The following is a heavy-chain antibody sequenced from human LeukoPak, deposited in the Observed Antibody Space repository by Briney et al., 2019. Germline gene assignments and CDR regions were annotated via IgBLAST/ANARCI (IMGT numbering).Heavy chain of an antibody. J-gene: IGHJ4*02. CDR3: ARVSEGATSRVYFYY. CDR1: GFTFSDYY. V-gene: IGHV3-11*05. D-gene: IGHD1-26*01. CDR2: ISSSSSYT. Sequence: GGSLRLSCAASGFTFSDYYMSWIRQAPGKGLEWVSYISSSSSYTNYADSVKGRFTISRDNAKNSLYLQMNSLRAEDTAVYYCARVSEGATSRVYFYYWGQGTLVTVSS.